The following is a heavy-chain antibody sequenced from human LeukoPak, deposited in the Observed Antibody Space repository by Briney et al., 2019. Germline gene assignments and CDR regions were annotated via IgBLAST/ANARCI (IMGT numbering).Heavy chain of an antibody. CDR2: MYPGDSDT. CDR3: ARLADTTS. J-gene: IGHJ5*02. CDR1: GYTFTDYW. Sequence: HGESLKISCKGSGYTFTDYWIAWVRQMPGQGLEWMGIMYPGDSDTRYSPSFQGQVTISADKSTTTAFLQWSSLKASDTAMYFSARLADTTSWGQGTLVTVSS. V-gene: IGHV5-51*01. D-gene: IGHD1-26*01.